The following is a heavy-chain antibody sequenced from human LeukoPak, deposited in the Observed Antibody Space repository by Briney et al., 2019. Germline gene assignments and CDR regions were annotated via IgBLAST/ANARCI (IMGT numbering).Heavy chain of an antibody. V-gene: IGHV3-48*04. D-gene: IGHD6-13*01. CDR2: ISSSGSTI. CDR3: ARDLSRASSSGGVADY. CDR1: GFTFSTYA. Sequence: GGSLRLSCAASGFTFSTYAMHWIRQAPGKGLEWVSYISSSGSTIYYADSVKGRFTISRDNAKNSLYLQMNSLRAEDTAVYYCARDLSRASSSGGVADYWGQGTLVTVSS. J-gene: IGHJ4*02.